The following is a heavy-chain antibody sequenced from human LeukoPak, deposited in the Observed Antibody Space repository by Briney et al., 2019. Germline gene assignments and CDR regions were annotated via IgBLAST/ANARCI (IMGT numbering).Heavy chain of an antibody. J-gene: IGHJ4*02. D-gene: IGHD3-22*01. CDR3: AREQGYYYDSSGYYYPYYFDY. CDR2: IWYDGSNK. V-gene: IGHV3-33*01. Sequence: GGSLRLSCAASGFTFSSYGMPWVRQAPGKGLEWVAVIWYDGSNKYYADSVKGRVTISRDNSKNTLYLQMNSLRAEDTAVYYCAREQGYYYDSSGYYYPYYFDYWGQGTLVTVSS. CDR1: GFTFSSYG.